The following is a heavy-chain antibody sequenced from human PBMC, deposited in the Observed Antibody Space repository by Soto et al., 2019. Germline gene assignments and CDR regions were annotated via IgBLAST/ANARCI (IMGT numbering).Heavy chain of an antibody. J-gene: IGHJ5*02. D-gene: IGHD3-10*01. CDR1: GYIFTDYT. CDR2: INAGNGDT. CDR3: AREGLVRGVLRGIRFDP. Sequence: QVQLVQSGAEVKKSGASVKVSCEASGYIFTDYTIHWVRQAPGQRLELMGWINAGNGDTKYSHQFQGRVTFSRDTSASPVYMELSSLRSEDTAVYYCAREGLVRGVLRGIRFDPWGQGTLVTVSS. V-gene: IGHV1-3*01.